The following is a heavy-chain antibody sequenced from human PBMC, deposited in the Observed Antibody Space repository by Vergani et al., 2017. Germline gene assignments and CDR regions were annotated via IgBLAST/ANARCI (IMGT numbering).Heavy chain of an antibody. J-gene: IGHJ6*03. Sequence: EVQLVESGGGLVKPGGSLRLSCAASGFTFSSYSMNWVRQAPGKGLEWVSSISSSSSYIYYADSVKGRFTSSRDTAKNSLYLQMNSLRAEDTAVHYCAREGDYSNYRNYYYYMDVWGKGTTVTVSS. CDR2: ISSSSSYI. CDR1: GFTFSSYS. V-gene: IGHV3-21*01. D-gene: IGHD4-11*01. CDR3: AREGDYSNYRNYYYYMDV.